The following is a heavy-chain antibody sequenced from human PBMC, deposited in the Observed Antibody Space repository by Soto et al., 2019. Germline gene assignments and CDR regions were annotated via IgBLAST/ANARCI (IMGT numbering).Heavy chain of an antibody. Sequence: QVQLQESGPGLVKPSGTLSLTCAVSGGSISSSHWWSWVRQPPGKGLEWIGEIYNSGSTKYNPSLKSRLTISLDKSENQVSLTLTSGTAADTAVYYCARGPDLGWDWGQGTLVTVSS. CDR2: IYNSGST. V-gene: IGHV4-4*02. J-gene: IGHJ4*02. CDR1: GGSISSSHW. D-gene: IGHD2-21*01. CDR3: ARGPDLGWD.